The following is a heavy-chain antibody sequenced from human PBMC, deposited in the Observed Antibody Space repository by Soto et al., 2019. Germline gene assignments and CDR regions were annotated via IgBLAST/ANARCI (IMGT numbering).Heavy chain of an antibody. V-gene: IGHV1-18*01. CDR3: ARMGDVPYYYYALDV. D-gene: IGHD3-16*01. CDR2: ISGYNGNT. CDR1: GYTFTSYG. J-gene: IGHJ6*02. Sequence: QVQLVQSGGEVKKPGTSVKVSCKASGYTFTSYGISWVRQAPGQGLEWMGWISGYNGNTNYAQKFQGRVTMTTDTPTTVAYMERRSLISDDTAWYYCARMGDVPYYYYALDVWGPGTTVTVSS.